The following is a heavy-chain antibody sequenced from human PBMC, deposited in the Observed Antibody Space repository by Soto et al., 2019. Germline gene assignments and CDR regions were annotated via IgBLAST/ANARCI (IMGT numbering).Heavy chain of an antibody. CDR2: IYYSGST. J-gene: IGHJ4*02. CDR3: ERVRRTAGKRYFDY. CDR1: GGSMSSYY. V-gene: IGHV4-59*01. Sequence: PSETLSLTCTVSGGSMSSYYWNWMRQPPGKGLEWFGYIYYSGSTTYNPSLKSRVTISVDSSKNQFSLKVTSVTAADTAVYYCERVRRTAGKRYFDYWGQGTLVTVSS. D-gene: IGHD6-13*01.